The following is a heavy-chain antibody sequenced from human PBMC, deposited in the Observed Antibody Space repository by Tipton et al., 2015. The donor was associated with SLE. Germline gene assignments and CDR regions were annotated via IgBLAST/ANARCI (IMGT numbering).Heavy chain of an antibody. D-gene: IGHD2-15*01. J-gene: IGHJ4*02. CDR1: GFTFSSYE. CDR2: IDNSGGRI. V-gene: IGHV3-48*03. CDR3: ARYCSGAHCRTDYFDY. Sequence: VQLVQSGGGLIQPGGSLRLSCAASGFTFSSYEMNWVRQAPGKGLEWISYIDNSGGRIYYTNSVKGRFTISRDNAENSLYLQMHSLRAEDTAVYYCARYCSGAHCRTDYFDYWGQGTLVTVSS.